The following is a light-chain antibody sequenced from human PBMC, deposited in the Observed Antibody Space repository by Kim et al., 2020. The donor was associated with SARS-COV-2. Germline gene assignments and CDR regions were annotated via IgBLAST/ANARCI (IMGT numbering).Light chain of an antibody. Sequence: ASVGDRVTITCRTDQGIGYYLAWYQHKPGVSPTLLIYAASTLQSGVSSRFNGSGSGTNFSLTISSLQPADVGTYYCQKYNSAPWTFGPGTKVDIK. J-gene: IGKJ1*01. CDR1: QGIGYY. CDR3: QKYNSAPWT. CDR2: AAS. V-gene: IGKV1-27*01.